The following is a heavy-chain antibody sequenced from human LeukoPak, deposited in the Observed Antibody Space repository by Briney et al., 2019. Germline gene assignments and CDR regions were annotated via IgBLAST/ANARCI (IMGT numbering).Heavy chain of an antibody. CDR3: ARGEINSSGWLGYYYYYMDV. CDR1: GGSISSYY. Sequence: SETLSLTCTVSGGSISSYYWSWIRQPAGKGLEWIGRIYTSGSTNYNPSLKSRVTMSVDTSKNQFSLKLSSVTAADTAVYYCARGEINSSGWLGYYYYYMDVWGKGTTVTISS. J-gene: IGHJ6*03. CDR2: IYTSGST. V-gene: IGHV4-4*07. D-gene: IGHD6-19*01.